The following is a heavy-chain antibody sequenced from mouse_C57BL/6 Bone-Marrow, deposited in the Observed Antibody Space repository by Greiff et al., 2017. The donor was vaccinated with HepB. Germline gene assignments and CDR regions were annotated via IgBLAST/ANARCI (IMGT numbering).Heavy chain of an antibody. CDR3: ARVDGYYEPLYYYAMDY. D-gene: IGHD2-3*01. Sequence: EVKLMESGGGLVKPGGSLKLSCAASGFTFSSYAMSWVRQTPEKRLEWVATISDGGSYTYYPDNVKGRFTISRDNAKNNLYLQMSHLKSEDTAMYYCARVDGYYEPLYYYAMDYWGQGTSVTVSS. CDR2: ISDGGSYT. V-gene: IGHV5-4*03. CDR1: GFTFSSYA. J-gene: IGHJ4*01.